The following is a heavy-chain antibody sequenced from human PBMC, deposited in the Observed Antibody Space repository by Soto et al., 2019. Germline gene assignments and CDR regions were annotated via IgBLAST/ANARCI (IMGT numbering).Heavy chain of an antibody. CDR2: ISYDGSNK. Sequence: GESLKISCAASGFTFSSYAMHWVRQAPGKGLEWVAVISYDGSNKYYADSVKGRFTISRDNSKNTLYLQMNSLRAEDTAVYYCARPVGATTFYAFDIWGQGTMVTVSS. V-gene: IGHV3-30-3*01. CDR3: ARPVGATTFYAFDI. CDR1: GFTFSSYA. D-gene: IGHD1-26*01. J-gene: IGHJ3*02.